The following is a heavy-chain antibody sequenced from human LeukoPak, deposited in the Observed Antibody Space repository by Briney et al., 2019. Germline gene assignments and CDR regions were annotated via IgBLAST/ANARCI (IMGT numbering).Heavy chain of an antibody. J-gene: IGHJ4*02. CDR1: GGSISSYY. CDR3: ARHGGGSPFDY. D-gene: IGHD2-15*01. Sequence: SETLSLTCTVSGGSISSYYWSWTRQPPGKGLEWIGYIYYSGSTNYNPSLKSRVTISVDTSKNQFSLKLSSVTAADTAVYYCARHGGGSPFDYWGQGTLVTVSS. CDR2: IYYSGST. V-gene: IGHV4-59*08.